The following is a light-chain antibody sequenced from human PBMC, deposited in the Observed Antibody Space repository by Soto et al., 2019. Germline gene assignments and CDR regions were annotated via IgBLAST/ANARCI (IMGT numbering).Light chain of an antibody. CDR2: SNN. CDR3: AAFDVSLKTYV. CDR1: SSSIGSNT. Sequence: QSVLTQPPSASGTPGQRVTVSCSGSSSSIGSNTVNWYQQLPGTAPKLLIYSNNQRPSGVPDRFSGSKSGTSASLAISGLQSEDEADYYCAAFDVSLKTYVFATGTKLTVL. V-gene: IGLV1-44*01. J-gene: IGLJ1*01.